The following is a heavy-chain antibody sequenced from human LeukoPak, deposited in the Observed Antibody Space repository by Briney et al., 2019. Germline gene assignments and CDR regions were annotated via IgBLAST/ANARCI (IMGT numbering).Heavy chain of an antibody. CDR1: GGSISGHY. Sequence: SETLSLTCTVSGGSISGHYWSWIRQPPGKGLEWIGQIHYRGRPYYYPSLKSRVTISVDTSKNQLSLQVPSVTGADTAVYYCARGLGYCSSTSCYNWFDPWGQGTLVTVSS. V-gene: IGHV4-59*11. CDR2: IHYRGRP. CDR3: ARGLGYCSSTSCYNWFDP. J-gene: IGHJ5*02. D-gene: IGHD2-2*01.